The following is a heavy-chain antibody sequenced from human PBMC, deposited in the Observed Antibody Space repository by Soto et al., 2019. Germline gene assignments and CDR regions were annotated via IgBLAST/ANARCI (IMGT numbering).Heavy chain of an antibody. CDR1: VDTFTSNY. CDR3: ARDLAKGGGSAGFDY. J-gene: IGHJ4*02. CDR2: INPKSGGT. V-gene: IGHV1-2*02. D-gene: IGHD1-26*01. Sequence: XSVKVSCKASVDTFTSNYIHWVRQAPGQGFEWMGWINPKSGGTKYPQKFQGRVTMTRDTSLSTVYMTLTRLTSDDTAVYYCARDLAKGGGSAGFDYWGQGNLVTVSS.